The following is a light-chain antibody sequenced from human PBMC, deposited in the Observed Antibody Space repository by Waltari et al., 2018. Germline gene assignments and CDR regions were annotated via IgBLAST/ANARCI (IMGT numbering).Light chain of an antibody. Sequence: SALTQPDSVSGSPGQSLTISCSGISSDSGGYNYVSWYPQHPGEAPKVIIYDVSKPPSGVSNRFSRAKSCSSASLTISGLQAEDEADYYCSSFTSSTTGIFGGGTKLTVL. J-gene: IGLJ2*01. CDR1: SSDSGGYNY. V-gene: IGLV2-14*01. CDR3: SSFTSSTTGI. CDR2: DVS.